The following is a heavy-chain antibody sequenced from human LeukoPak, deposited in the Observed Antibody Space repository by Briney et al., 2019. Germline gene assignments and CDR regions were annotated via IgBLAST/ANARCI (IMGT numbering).Heavy chain of an antibody. CDR1: GGTFSSYA. CDR2: IIPIFGTA. J-gene: IGHJ5*02. Sequence: GASVKVSCKASGGTFSSYAISWVRQAPGQGLEWMGGIIPIFGTANYARKFQGRVTITADESTSTAYMELSSLRSEDMAVYYCARDRGIAVMDWFDPWGQGTLVTVSS. V-gene: IGHV1-69*13. CDR3: ARDRGIAVMDWFDP. D-gene: IGHD6-19*01.